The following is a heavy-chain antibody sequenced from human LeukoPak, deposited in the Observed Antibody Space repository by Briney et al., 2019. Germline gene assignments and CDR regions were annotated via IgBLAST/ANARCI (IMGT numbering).Heavy chain of an antibody. CDR1: GFTFSAYG. D-gene: IGHD4-17*01. CDR3: AKAEYGDYRGSSY. V-gene: IGHV3-23*01. Sequence: GGSLRLSCAASGFTFSAYGMSWVRQAPGKGLEWVSAISGSGDSTYYIDSVKGRFTISRDNSKNTLYLQMNSLRAEDTAVYYCAKAEYGDYRGSSYWGQGTLVTVSS. J-gene: IGHJ4*02. CDR2: ISGSGDST.